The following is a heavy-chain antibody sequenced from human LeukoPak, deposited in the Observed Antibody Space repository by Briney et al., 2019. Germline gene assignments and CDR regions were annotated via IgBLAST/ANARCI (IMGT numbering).Heavy chain of an antibody. CDR3: AKDFRVY. CDR1: GFTFSSYW. J-gene: IGHJ4*02. CDR2: INNDGSST. D-gene: IGHD3-10*01. Sequence: GSLRLSCAASGFTFSSYWMHWVRQAPGKGLVWVSRINNDGSSTTYADSVKGRFTISRDNSKNMLYLQMNSLRAEDTALYYCAKDFRVYWGQGTLVTVSS. V-gene: IGHV3-74*01.